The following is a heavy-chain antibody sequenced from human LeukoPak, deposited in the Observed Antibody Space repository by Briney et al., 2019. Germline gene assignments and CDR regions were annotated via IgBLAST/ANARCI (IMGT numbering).Heavy chain of an antibody. D-gene: IGHD5-18*01. V-gene: IGHV3-30-3*02. J-gene: IGHJ4*02. CDR1: GFTFSSYA. CDR3: AKMGGNSWVDY. Sequence: GGSLRLSCAASGFTFSSYAMHWVRQAPGKGLEWVAVISYDGSNKYYADSVKGRFTISRDNSKNTLYLQMNSLRAEDTAVYYCAKMGGNSWVDYWGQGTLVTVSS. CDR2: ISYDGSNK.